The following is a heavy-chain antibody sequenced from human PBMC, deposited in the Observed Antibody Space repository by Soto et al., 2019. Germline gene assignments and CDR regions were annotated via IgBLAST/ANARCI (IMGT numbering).Heavy chain of an antibody. CDR2: ISGSGGST. J-gene: IGHJ6*02. CDR1: GFAFSSYS. V-gene: IGHV3-23*01. D-gene: IGHD6-13*01. CDR3: ANSAPSSSWNNYYYYGMDV. Sequence: PGGSLRLSCAASGFAFSSYSTRWVRQAPGKGLEWVSAISGSGGSTYYADSVKGRFTISRDNSKNTLYLQMNSLRAEDTAVYYCANSAPSSSWNNYYYYGMDVWGQGTTVTVSS.